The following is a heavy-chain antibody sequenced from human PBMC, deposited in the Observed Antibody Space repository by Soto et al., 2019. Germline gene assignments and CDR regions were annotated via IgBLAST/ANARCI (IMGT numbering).Heavy chain of an antibody. CDR3: ARAEGSSGYYYYYGMDV. CDR1: GYTFTSYG. Sequence: ASVKVSCKASGYTFTSYGISWVRQAPGQGLEWMGWISAYNGNTNYAQKFQGRVTITADKSTSTAYMELSSLRSEDTAVYYCARAEGSSGYYYYYGMDVWRQRTTVTVTS. V-gene: IGHV1-18*04. J-gene: IGHJ6*02. CDR2: ISAYNGNT. D-gene: IGHD3-22*01.